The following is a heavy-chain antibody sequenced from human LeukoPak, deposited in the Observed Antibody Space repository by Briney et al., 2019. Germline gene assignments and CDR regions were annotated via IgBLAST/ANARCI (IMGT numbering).Heavy chain of an antibody. CDR1: GYSISSGYY. CDR3: ARHGNYYDTSQSDP. J-gene: IGHJ5*02. D-gene: IGHD3-22*01. CDR2: VHHSGST. V-gene: IGHV4-38-2*01. Sequence: SETLSLTCAVSGYSISSGYYWGWIRQPPGNGLEWIGSVHHSGSTYYNPSLKSRVTISVDTSKNQFSLKLSSVTAADAAVYYCARHGNYYDTSQSDPWCQGTLVTVSS.